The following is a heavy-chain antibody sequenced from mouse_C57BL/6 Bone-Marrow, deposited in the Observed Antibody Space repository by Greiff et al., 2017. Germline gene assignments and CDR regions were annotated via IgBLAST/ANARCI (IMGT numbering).Heavy chain of an antibody. D-gene: IGHD2-12*01. V-gene: IGHV1-72*01. CDR2: IDPNSGGT. CDR3: ARRTYEPQYYAMDY. Sequence: VQLQQPGAELVKPGASVKLSCKASGYTFTSYWMHWVKQRPGRGLEWIGRIDPNSGGTKYNEKFKSKATLTVDKPSSTAYMQLSSLTSEDSAVYYCARRTYEPQYYAMDYWGQGTSVTVSS. CDR1: GYTFTSYW. J-gene: IGHJ4*01.